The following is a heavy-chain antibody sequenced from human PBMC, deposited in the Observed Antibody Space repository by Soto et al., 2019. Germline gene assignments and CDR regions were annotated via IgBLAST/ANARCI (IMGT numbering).Heavy chain of an antibody. CDR2: ISSNGGTT. CDR3: ARDILGVYLGNYYKYFDC. V-gene: IGHV3-64*02. Sequence: GGSLRLSCAASGFTFTTFTMHWVRQAPGKGLEYVSAISSNGGTTYYADSVKGRFTISRDNSKNTLYLQMSSLRAEDTAVYYCARDILGVYLGNYYKYFDCWGQGTPVTVSS. CDR1: GFTFTTFT. J-gene: IGHJ4*02. D-gene: IGHD3-10*01.